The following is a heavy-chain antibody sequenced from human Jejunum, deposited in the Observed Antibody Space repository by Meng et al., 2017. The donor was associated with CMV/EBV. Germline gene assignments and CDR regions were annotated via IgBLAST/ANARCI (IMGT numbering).Heavy chain of an antibody. CDR2: ISGSSTYI. CDR3: ARAIDYGDPNWFDP. CDR1: GFTFTSYS. V-gene: IGHV3-21*01. D-gene: IGHD4-17*01. Sequence: SGFTFTSYSINWVRQAPGKGLEWLSYISGSSTYIYHADSVKGRFTISRDNAKNSVYLQMNSLRAEDTAVYYCARAIDYGDPNWFDPWGQGTLVTVS. J-gene: IGHJ5*02.